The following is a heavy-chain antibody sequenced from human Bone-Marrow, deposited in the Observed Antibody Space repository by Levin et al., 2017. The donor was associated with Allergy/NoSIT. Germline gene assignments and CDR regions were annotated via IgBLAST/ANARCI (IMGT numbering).Heavy chain of an antibody. CDR3: AKSAYHFDW. D-gene: IGHD3-16*01. CDR2: IGDTGVTT. J-gene: IGHJ4*02. V-gene: IGHV3-23*01. CDR1: GFTFRSYV. Sequence: GGSLRLSCAASGFTFRSYVMSWVRQAPGKGLEWVSVIGDTGVTTYYADSVKGRFTISRDNSKDTLHLQLNSLRAEDTAIYYCAKSAYHFDWWGQGTLVTVSS.